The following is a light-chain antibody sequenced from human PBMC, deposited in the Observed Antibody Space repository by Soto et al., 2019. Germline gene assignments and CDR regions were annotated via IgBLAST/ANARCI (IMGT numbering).Light chain of an antibody. CDR3: QQYHSTPYT. CDR1: QSVLYSSNNKNY. V-gene: IGKV4-1*01. Sequence: DIVMTQSPDSLAVSLGERATINCKSSQSVLYSSNNKNYLAWYQQRPGQPPKLLISWASTRESGVPDRFTGSGSGTDFTLTISSLDAEDVAVYYCQQYHSTPYTFGQGTKLEI. J-gene: IGKJ2*01. CDR2: WAS.